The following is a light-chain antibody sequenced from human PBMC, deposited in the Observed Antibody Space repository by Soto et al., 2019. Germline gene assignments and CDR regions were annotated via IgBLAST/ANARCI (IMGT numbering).Light chain of an antibody. Sequence: EIVMTQSPATLSVSPGERATLSCRASQSVSSNLAWYQQKPGQSPRLLIYGASTRATGIPARFSGSGSGTEFTLTIRSLQAEDFAVYYCQQYNNWPPVTFGQGTKADIK. CDR2: GAS. CDR1: QSVSSN. J-gene: IGKJ1*01. V-gene: IGKV3-15*01. CDR3: QQYNNWPPVT.